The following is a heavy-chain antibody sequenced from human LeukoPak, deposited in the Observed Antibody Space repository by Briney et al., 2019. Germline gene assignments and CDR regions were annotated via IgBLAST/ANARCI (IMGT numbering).Heavy chain of an antibody. CDR1: GFTFSSYW. D-gene: IGHD2-2*01. CDR3: ARKGLVGPSAFDI. J-gene: IGHJ3*02. Sequence: GGSLRLSCAASGFTFSSYWMPWVRQAPGKGLVWVSRINSDGSSTSYADSVKGRFTISRDNAKNTLYLQMNSLRAEDTAAYYCARKGLVGPSAFDIWGQGTMVTVSS. V-gene: IGHV3-74*01. CDR2: INSDGSST.